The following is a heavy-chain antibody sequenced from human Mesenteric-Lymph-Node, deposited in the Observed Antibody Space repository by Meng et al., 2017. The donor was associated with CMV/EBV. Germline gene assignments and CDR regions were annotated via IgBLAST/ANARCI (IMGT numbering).Heavy chain of an antibody. CDR3: AKSDCGGPGCKLIDH. CDR2: IYSGGFST. Sequence: GESLKISCAASGFTFTSYAMAWVRQAPGKGLECVSLIYSGGFSTYYADSVKGRFTISRDSSRNTLFLQMNSLTAEDTAIYHCAKSDCGGPGCKLIDHWGQGTLVTVSS. V-gene: IGHV3-23*03. J-gene: IGHJ4*02. CDR1: GFTFTSYA. D-gene: IGHD2-21*01.